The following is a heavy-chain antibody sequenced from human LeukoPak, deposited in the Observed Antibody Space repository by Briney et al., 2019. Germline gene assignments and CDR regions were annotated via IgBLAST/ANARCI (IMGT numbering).Heavy chain of an antibody. J-gene: IGHJ4*02. V-gene: IGHV3-30*18. D-gene: IGHD3-22*01. Sequence: PGRSLRLSCAASGFTFSSYGMHWVRQAPGKGLEWVAVISYDGSNKYYADSVKGRLTISRDNSKNTLYLQMNSLRAEDTAVYYCAKLPSSGLPPPDYWGQGTLVTVSS. CDR2: ISYDGSNK. CDR1: GFTFSSYG. CDR3: AKLPSSGLPPPDY.